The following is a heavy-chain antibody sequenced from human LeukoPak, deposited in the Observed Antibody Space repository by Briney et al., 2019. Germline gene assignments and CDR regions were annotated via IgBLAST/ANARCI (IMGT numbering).Heavy chain of an antibody. Sequence: ASETLSLTCAVYGGSFSGYYWSWIRQPPGKGLEWIGEINHSGSTNYNPSLKSRVTISVDTSKNQFSLKLSSVTAADTAVYYCASGTYTHYYFDYWGQGTLVTVSS. CDR1: GGSFSGYY. CDR3: ASGTYTHYYFDY. CDR2: INHSGST. D-gene: IGHD4-11*01. J-gene: IGHJ4*02. V-gene: IGHV4-34*01.